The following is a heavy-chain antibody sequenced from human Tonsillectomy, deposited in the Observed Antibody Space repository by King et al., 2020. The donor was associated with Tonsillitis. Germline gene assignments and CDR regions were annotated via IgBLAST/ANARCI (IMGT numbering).Heavy chain of an antibody. V-gene: IGHV3-33*01. CDR2: IWYDGSNK. CDR3: ARASGRYWYLDL. CDR1: GFTFSSYG. Sequence: VQLAESGGGVVQPGKSLRLSCAAAGFTFSSYGMHWVRQAPGKGLEWVAVIWYDGSNKYYAESVKGRFTISRDNFRNTLYLQMNSLRAEDTAVYYCARASGRYWYLDLWGRGTLVTVSS. J-gene: IGHJ2*01. D-gene: IGHD1-14*01.